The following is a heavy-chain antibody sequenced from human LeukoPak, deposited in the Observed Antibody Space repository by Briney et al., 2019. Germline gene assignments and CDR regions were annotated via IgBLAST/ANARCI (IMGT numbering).Heavy chain of an antibody. J-gene: IGHJ5*02. CDR2: ISYDGSNK. D-gene: IGHD6-19*01. CDR1: GFTFSSYG. Sequence: GRSLRLSCAASGFTFSSYGMHWVRQAPGKGLEWVAVISYDGSNKYYADSVKGRFTISRDNSKNTLYLQMNSLRAEDTAVYYCANFERTVAGPYNWFDPWGQGTLVTVSS. V-gene: IGHV3-30*18. CDR3: ANFERTVAGPYNWFDP.